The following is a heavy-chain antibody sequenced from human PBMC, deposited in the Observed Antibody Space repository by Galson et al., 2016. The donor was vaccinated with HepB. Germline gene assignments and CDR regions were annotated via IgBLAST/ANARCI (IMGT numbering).Heavy chain of an antibody. CDR1: GFTPGFTFSHEA. V-gene: IGHV3-30*04. Sequence: SLRLSCAASGFTPGFTFSHEAMRWVRQAPGKGLEWLAVISYDGSKQYYADSVKGRFTISRDNSKSTLFLQMNGLRVDDTALYYCAREAADDFDTSGYFDYWGQGTLVTVSS. CDR2: ISYDGSKQ. CDR3: AREAADDFDTSGYFDY. J-gene: IGHJ4*02. D-gene: IGHD6-25*01.